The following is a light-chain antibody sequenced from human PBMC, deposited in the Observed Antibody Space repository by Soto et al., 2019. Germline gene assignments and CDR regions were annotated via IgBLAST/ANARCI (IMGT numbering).Light chain of an antibody. CDR1: QSVSSD. CDR2: GAS. V-gene: IGKV3-15*01. J-gene: IGKJ5*01. CDR3: QQYNNWPPTT. Sequence: DILMTQSPSTLSVSPGERATLSCRASQSVSSDLGWYQQKPAQAPKLLIYGASTRATGVPASFSGSGSGTEFTLTISSLQSEDSAVYYCQQYNNWPPTTFGQGTRLEIK.